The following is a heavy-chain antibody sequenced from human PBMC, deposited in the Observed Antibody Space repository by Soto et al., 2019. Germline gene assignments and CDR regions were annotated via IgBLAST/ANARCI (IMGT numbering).Heavy chain of an antibody. J-gene: IGHJ4*02. CDR1: GGSISSGDYY. CDR2: IYYSGST. D-gene: IGHD3-22*01. CDR3: ARVYYYDSSGQSPLYYFDY. Sequence: PSETLSLTCTVSGGSISSGDYYWSWIRQPPGKGLEWIGYIYYSGSTYYNPSLKSRVTISVDTSKNQFSLKLSSVTAADTAVYYCARVYYYDSSGQSPLYYFDYWGQGTLVTVSS. V-gene: IGHV4-30-4*01.